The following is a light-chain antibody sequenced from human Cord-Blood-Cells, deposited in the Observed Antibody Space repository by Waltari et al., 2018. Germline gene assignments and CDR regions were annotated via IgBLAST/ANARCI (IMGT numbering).Light chain of an antibody. Sequence: EIVMTLSPASLSVSPGERSTLSCRASQSVSSNLAWYQQKPGQAPRLLIDGASTSATGIPARFSGSWSGTEFTLTISSLQSEDFAVYYCQQYNNWPPYTFGQGTKLEIK. CDR2: GAS. V-gene: IGKV3-15*01. CDR3: QQYNNWPPYT. CDR1: QSVSSN. J-gene: IGKJ2*01.